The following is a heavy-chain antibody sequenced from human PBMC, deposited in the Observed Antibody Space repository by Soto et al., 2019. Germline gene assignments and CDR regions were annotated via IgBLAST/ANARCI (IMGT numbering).Heavy chain of an antibody. D-gene: IGHD2-21*02. CDR1: GGSISSSSYH. V-gene: IGHV4-39*01. CDR2: IYYTGST. CDR3: ARQPRGTSDSSGRYFDY. Sequence: SETLSLTCTVSGGSISSSSYHWAWIRQPPGQALEWIGTIYYTGSTYYSPSLQSRVTISIDTSKNQFSLQLTSVTATDTAVYHCARQPRGTSDSSGRYFDYWGQGTPVTVSS. J-gene: IGHJ4*02.